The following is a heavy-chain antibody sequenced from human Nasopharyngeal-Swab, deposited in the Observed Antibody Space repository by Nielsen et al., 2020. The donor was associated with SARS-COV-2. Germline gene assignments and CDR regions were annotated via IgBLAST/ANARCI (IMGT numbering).Heavy chain of an antibody. CDR3: TRLRYSSGMDY. V-gene: IGHV3-73*01. CDR1: GFTFSGSA. Sequence: GESLKISCAASGFTFSGSAMHWVRQASGKGLEWVGRIRSKANSYATAYAASVKGRFTISGDDSKNTAYLQMNSLKTEDTAVYYCTRLRYSSGMDYWGQGTLVTVSS. CDR2: IRSKANSYAT. J-gene: IGHJ4*02. D-gene: IGHD6-25*01.